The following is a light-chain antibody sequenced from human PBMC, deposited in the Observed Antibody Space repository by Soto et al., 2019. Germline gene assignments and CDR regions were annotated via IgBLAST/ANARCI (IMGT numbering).Light chain of an antibody. CDR1: SSDVGGYNY. CDR3: SSYAGSNNFWV. CDR2: EVS. Sequence: QSALTQPPSASGSPGQSVTISCTGTSSDVGGYNYVSWYQEYPGKAPKLMISEVSKRPSGVPDRFSGSKSGNTASLTVSGLQPEDEADYYCSSYAGSNNFWVFGGGTKLT. V-gene: IGLV2-8*01. J-gene: IGLJ2*01.